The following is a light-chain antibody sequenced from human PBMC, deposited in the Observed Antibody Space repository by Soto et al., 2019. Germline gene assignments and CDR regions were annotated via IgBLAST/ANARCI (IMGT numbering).Light chain of an antibody. CDR2: DTS. CDR3: QQRSDWPWT. Sequence: EIVLTQSPATLSLSPGERATLSCRASQSVSSYLAWYQQKPGQAPRLLIYDTSNRATGIPARFRGGGSGTDFTLTISSLEPEDFAVYYCQQRSDWPWTFGQGTKVEIK. CDR1: QSVSSY. J-gene: IGKJ1*01. V-gene: IGKV3-11*01.